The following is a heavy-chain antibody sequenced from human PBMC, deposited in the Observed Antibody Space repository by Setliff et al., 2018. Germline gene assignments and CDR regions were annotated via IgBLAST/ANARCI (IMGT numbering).Heavy chain of an antibody. CDR2: INHSGTT. CDR3: ARGRNVAIRLLDS. CDR1: GGTFTYYY. V-gene: IGHV4-34*01. D-gene: IGHD6-6*01. J-gene: IGHJ4*02. Sequence: SETLSPTCAPSGGTFTYYYWTWIRQPPGKGLVWIGEINHSGTTNYNPPLRSRVTISIDSSRFQFSLNLRSVTAADTGVYYCARGRNVAIRLLDSWSQGNLVTVSS.